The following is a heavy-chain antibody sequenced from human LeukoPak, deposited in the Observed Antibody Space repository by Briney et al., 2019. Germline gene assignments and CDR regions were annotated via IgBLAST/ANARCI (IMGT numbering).Heavy chain of an antibody. Sequence: SVKVSCKASGGTFSSYAIRWVRPAPGQGLEWMGRIIPILGIANYAQKFQGRVTITADKSTSTAYMELSSLRSDDTAVYYCARTYYYDSSGYLGGYYYYGMDVWGQGTTVTVSS. CDR2: IIPILGIA. CDR3: ARTYYYDSSGYLGGYYYYGMDV. V-gene: IGHV1-69*04. CDR1: GGTFSSYA. D-gene: IGHD3-22*01. J-gene: IGHJ6*02.